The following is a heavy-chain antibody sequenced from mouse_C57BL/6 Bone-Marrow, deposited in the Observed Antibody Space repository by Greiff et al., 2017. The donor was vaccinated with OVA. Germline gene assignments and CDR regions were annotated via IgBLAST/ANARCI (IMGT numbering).Heavy chain of an antibody. CDR3: ASEITTVVDYFDY. D-gene: IGHD1-1*01. CDR2: ILPGSGST. J-gene: IGHJ2*01. V-gene: IGHV1-54*02. CDR1: GYAFTNYL. Sequence: VKLMESGAELVRPGTSVKVSCKASGYAFTNYLIEWVKQRPGQGLEWIGEILPGSGSTNYNEKFKGKDTFTADTSSNTAYMQLSSLTTEDSAIYYCASEITTVVDYFDYWGQGTTLTVSS.